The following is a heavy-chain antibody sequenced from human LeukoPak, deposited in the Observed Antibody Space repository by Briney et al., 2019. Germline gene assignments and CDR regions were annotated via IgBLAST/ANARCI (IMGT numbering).Heavy chain of an antibody. Sequence: SETLSLTCTVSGGSISSYYWSWIRQHAGKGLEWIGYIYYSGSTYYNPSLKSRVTISVDTSKNQFSLKLSSVTAADTAVYYCARETYYYGSGTHGWFDPWGQGTLVTVSS. CDR3: ARETYYYGSGTHGWFDP. D-gene: IGHD3-10*01. J-gene: IGHJ5*02. V-gene: IGHV4-59*06. CDR1: GGSISSYY. CDR2: IYYSGST.